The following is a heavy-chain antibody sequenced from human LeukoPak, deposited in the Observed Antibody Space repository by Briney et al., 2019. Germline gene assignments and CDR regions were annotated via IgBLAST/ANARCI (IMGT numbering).Heavy chain of an antibody. CDR3: ASHPPFDYGGNNANDY. Sequence: PGGSLRLSCAVSGFTFSSYSMNWVRQAPGKGLEWVSYISSGSTTIHYADSVKGRFTISRDNAKNSLYLQMNSLRAEDTAVYYCASHPPFDYGGNNANDYWAREPWSPSPQ. CDR1: GFTFSSYS. J-gene: IGHJ4*02. D-gene: IGHD4-23*01. V-gene: IGHV3-48*04. CDR2: ISSGSTTI.